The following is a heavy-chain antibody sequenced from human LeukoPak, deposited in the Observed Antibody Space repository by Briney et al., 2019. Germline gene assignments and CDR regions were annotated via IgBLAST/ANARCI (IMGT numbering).Heavy chain of an antibody. J-gene: IGHJ4*02. D-gene: IGHD3-22*01. CDR2: INHNGNVN. Sequence: GGSLRLSCAASGFTFSSYWMNWARQAPGKGLEWVASINHNGNVNYYVDSVKGRFTISRDNAKNSLYLQMSNLRAEDTAVYYCARGADYYDSSGYTEYYFDYWGQGTLVTVSS. V-gene: IGHV3-7*03. CDR3: ARGADYYDSSGYTEYYFDY. CDR1: GFTFSSYW.